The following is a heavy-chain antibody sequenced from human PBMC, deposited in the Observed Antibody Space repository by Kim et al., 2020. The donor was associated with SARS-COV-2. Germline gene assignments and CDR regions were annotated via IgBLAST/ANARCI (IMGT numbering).Heavy chain of an antibody. V-gene: IGHV3-33*01. Sequence: GGSLRLSCAASGFTFSSYGMHWVRQAPGKGLEWVAVIWYDGSNKYYADSVKGRFTISRDNSKNTLYLQMNSLRAEDTAVYYCARDKRAGLIGHYYYYGMDVWGQGTTVTVSS. CDR1: GFTFSSYG. CDR3: ARDKRAGLIGHYYYYGMDV. CDR2: IWYDGSNK. J-gene: IGHJ6*02. D-gene: IGHD3-22*01.